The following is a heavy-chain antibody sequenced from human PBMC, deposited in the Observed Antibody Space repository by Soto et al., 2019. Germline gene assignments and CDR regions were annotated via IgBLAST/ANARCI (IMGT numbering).Heavy chain of an antibody. V-gene: IGHV1-2*04. CDR2: INPNSGDT. D-gene: IGHD4-17*01. CDR1: GYTFTGFY. Sequence: QVQLVQSGAEVKKPGASVKVSCKTSGYTFTGFYMHWVGQAPGQGLEWMGWINPNSGDTEYAHNFQGWVSMSSDTAISTAYMELSRLKFDDTAVYYCASGGGSVTREFDYRDQGNLVRVSS. J-gene: IGHJ4*02. CDR3: ASGGGSVTREFDY.